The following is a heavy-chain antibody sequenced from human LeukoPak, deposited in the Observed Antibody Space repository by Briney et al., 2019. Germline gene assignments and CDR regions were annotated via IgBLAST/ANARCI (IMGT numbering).Heavy chain of an antibody. V-gene: IGHV3-23*01. CDR1: GFTFSTYA. J-gene: IGHJ4*02. CDR3: AKYRRVRGVTVFDY. CDR2: ISGSGDST. D-gene: IGHD3-10*01. Sequence: GASLRLSCAASGFTFSTYAMSWVRQAPGKGLEWVSGISGSGDSTYYADSVKGRFTISRDDSKNTMYLQMTSLRAEDTAVYYCAKYRRVRGVTVFDYGGQGTLVTV.